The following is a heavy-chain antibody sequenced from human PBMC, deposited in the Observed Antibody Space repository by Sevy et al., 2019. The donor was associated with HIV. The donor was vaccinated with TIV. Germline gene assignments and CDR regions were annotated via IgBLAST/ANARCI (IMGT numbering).Heavy chain of an antibody. Sequence: SETPSLTCTVSGGSISSGGYYWSWIRQHPGKGLEWIGYIYYSGSTYYNPSLKSRVTISVDTSKNQFSLKRSSVTAADTAVYYCARGPYHSGDSNYAPNNWFDPWGQGTLVTVSS. CDR2: IYYSGST. CDR1: GGSISSGGYY. J-gene: IGHJ5*02. V-gene: IGHV4-31*03. CDR3: ARGPYHSGDSNYAPNNWFDP. D-gene: IGHD1-7*01.